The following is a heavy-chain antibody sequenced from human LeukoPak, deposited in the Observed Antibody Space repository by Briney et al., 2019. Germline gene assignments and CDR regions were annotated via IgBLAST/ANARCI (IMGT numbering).Heavy chain of an antibody. CDR2: INSDGSST. Sequence: AGGSLRLSCAASGFTFSRYWMHWVRQAPGKGLVWVSRINSDGSSTSYADSVKGRFTISRDNSKNTLYLQMNSLRAEDTAVYYCARDLTPEYGDYSASLPPGWFDPWGQGTLVTVSS. J-gene: IGHJ5*02. V-gene: IGHV3-74*01. CDR1: GFTFSRYW. CDR3: ARDLTPEYGDYSASLPPGWFDP. D-gene: IGHD4-17*01.